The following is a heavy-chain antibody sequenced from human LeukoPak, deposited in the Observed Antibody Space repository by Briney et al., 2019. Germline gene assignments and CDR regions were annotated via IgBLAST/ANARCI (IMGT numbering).Heavy chain of an antibody. CDR3: AKQAQGGYNRYFDY. CDR2: ISWNSGSI. Sequence: GGSLRLSCAASGFTFDDYAVHWVRQAPGKGLEWVSGISWNSGSIGYADSVKGRFTISRDNAKNSLYLQMNSLRAEDTALHYCAKQAQGGYNRYFDYWGRGTLVTVSS. J-gene: IGHJ4*02. CDR1: GFTFDDYA. D-gene: IGHD3-22*01. V-gene: IGHV3-9*01.